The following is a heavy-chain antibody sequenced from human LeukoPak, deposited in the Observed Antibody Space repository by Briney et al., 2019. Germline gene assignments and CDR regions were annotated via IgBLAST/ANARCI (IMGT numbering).Heavy chain of an antibody. Sequence: ASVKVSCKASGYTFTSYDINWVRQATGQGLEWMGWMNPNSGNTGYAQKFQGRVPMTRNTSISTAYMELSSLRSEDTAVYYCARGVIGNNWFDPWGQGTLVTVSS. D-gene: IGHD3-10*01. CDR3: ARGVIGNNWFDP. CDR1: GYTFTSYD. CDR2: MNPNSGNT. J-gene: IGHJ5*02. V-gene: IGHV1-8*01.